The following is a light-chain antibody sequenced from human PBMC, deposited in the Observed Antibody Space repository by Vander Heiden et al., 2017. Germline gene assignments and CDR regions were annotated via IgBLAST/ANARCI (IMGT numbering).Light chain of an antibody. CDR2: TNN. CDR1: NSNIGSNP. V-gene: IGLV1-44*01. J-gene: IGLJ3*02. Sequence: QSVLTQPPSASGTPGQRVTIPCSGSNSNIGSNPVNWYQRLPGTAPKLLIYTNNQRPSGVPDRFAGSKSDTSASLAISGLQSEDEADDYCAAWDDSLNGWVFGGGTKLSVL. CDR3: AAWDDSLNGWV.